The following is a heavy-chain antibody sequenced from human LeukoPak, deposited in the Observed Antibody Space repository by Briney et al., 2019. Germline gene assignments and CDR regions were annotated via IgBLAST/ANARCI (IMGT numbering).Heavy chain of an antibody. Sequence: SQTLSLTCTVSGGSISSGSYYWSWIRQPAGKGLEWIGRIYTSGSTNYNPSLKSRVTISVDTSKNQFSLKLSSVTAADTAVYYCASIAAADYYYMDVWGKGTTVTVSS. J-gene: IGHJ6*03. D-gene: IGHD6-13*01. V-gene: IGHV4-61*02. CDR3: ASIAAADYYYMDV. CDR2: IYTSGST. CDR1: GGSISSGSYY.